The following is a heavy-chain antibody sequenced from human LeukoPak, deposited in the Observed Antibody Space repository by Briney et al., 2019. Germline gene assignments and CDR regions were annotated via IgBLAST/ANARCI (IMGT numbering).Heavy chain of an antibody. Sequence: GASVKVPCKASGYSFTRYWISRVRQAPGQGPEGIGWISAYNANTNHAQKLQGRVKMTTDTSTSTANMELRSLRSDDTAVYYCARDWYYDFWSGFKWQLYTPNNWFDPWGQGTLVTVSS. CDR2: ISAYNANT. J-gene: IGHJ5*02. V-gene: IGHV1-18*01. CDR1: GYSFTRYW. D-gene: IGHD3-3*01. CDR3: ARDWYYDFWSGFKWQLYTPNNWFDP.